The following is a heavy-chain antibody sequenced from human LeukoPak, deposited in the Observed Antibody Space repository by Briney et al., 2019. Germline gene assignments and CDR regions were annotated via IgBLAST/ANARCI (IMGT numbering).Heavy chain of an antibody. V-gene: IGHV1-18*01. Sequence: ASVKVSCKASGYTFTNYDINWVRQATGQGLEWMGWMNPNSGNTNYAQKLQGRVTMTTDTSTSTAYMELRSLRSDDTAVYYCARVASRNWFDPWGQGTLVTVSS. D-gene: IGHD2-2*01. CDR1: GYTFTNYD. CDR3: ARVASRNWFDP. CDR2: MNPNSGNT. J-gene: IGHJ5*02.